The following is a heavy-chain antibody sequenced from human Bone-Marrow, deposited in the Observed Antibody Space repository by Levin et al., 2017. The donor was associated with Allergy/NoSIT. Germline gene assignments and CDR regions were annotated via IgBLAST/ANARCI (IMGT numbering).Heavy chain of an antibody. J-gene: IGHJ4*02. CDR1: GFSLSTNTVG. Sequence: SGPTLVKPTQTLTLTCTFSGFSLSTNTVGVGWIRQPPGKALEWLAVIYGDDDKRYNPSLKTRLTIRKDISKNQVVLTMTKVDPVDTATYHCAHSLSGYDSYDYWGQGTLVTVSS. CDR2: IYGDDDK. D-gene: IGHD5-12*01. CDR3: AHSLSGYDSYDY. V-gene: IGHV2-5*02.